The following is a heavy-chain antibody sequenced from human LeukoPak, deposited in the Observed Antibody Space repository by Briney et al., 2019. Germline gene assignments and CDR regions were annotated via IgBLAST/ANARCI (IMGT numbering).Heavy chain of an antibody. J-gene: IGHJ6*03. Sequence: GESLKISCQGSGYTFPIYWIGWVRQTPGKGLEWMGSIYPSDSHTIYSPSFQGQVTVSADKSISIAYLQWSSLKASDTAVYYCAGHYRPPQDSRAAKPTGYYYYYMDVWGTGTTVIVSS. CDR3: AGHYRPPQDSRAAKPTGYYYYYMDV. CDR1: GYTFPIYW. V-gene: IGHV5-51*01. D-gene: IGHD3-16*02. CDR2: IYPSDSHT.